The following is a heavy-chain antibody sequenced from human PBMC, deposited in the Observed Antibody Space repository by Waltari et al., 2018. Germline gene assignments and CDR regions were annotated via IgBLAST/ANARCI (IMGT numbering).Heavy chain of an antibody. J-gene: IGHJ4*02. V-gene: IGHV4-59*08. D-gene: IGHD3-22*01. CDR3: ARLPTKYFDSLGWGFFDQ. CDR1: GYFLSDDH. CDR2: LRNTGGT. Sequence: HVQLQESGPGLVKPSETLSITCTVSGYFLSDDHWTWVRQAPGKGLEWIAYLRNTGGTKCTPSLESRVTVSAVTSKKQFSLRLTSVTAADTAVYYCARLPTKYFDSLGWGFFDQWGQGILVTVSS.